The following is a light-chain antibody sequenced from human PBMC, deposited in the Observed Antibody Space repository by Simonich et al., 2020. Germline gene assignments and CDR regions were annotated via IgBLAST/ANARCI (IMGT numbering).Light chain of an antibody. Sequence: QSALTQPASVSGSPGQSITISCPGTSSDGGVYNYVSWYQQHPGKAPKLMIYTVSNRPSGVSNRFSGSKSGNTASLTISGLQAEDEADYYCSSYTSSSTNWVFGGGTKLTVL. CDR2: TVS. CDR3: SSYTSSSTNWV. J-gene: IGLJ3*02. CDR1: SSDGGVYNY. V-gene: IGLV2-14*03.